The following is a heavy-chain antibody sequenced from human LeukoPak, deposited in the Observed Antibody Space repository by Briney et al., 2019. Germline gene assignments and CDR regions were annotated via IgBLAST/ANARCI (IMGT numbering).Heavy chain of an antibody. Sequence: ATVNVSCKASGYTFTGYYMHWVRQAPGQGLEWMGRINPNSGGTNYAQKFQGRVTMTRDTSISTAYMELSRLRSDDTAVYYCAGSFSSGYFDYWGQGTLVTVSS. CDR3: AGSFSSGYFDY. J-gene: IGHJ4*02. CDR1: GYTFTGYY. D-gene: IGHD3-22*01. CDR2: INPNSGGT. V-gene: IGHV1-2*06.